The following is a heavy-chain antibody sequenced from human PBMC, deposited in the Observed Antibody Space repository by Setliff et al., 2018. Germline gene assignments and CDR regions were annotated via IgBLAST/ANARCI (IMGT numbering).Heavy chain of an antibody. D-gene: IGHD6-19*01. CDR1: GGSISSSNW. J-gene: IGHJ4*02. Sequence: PSETLSLTCAVSGGSISSSNWWSWVRQPPGKGPEWIGEIYHSGSTNYNPSLKGRVTISVDKSKNQFSLKLSSVTAADTAVYYCARDWGSSGWYFDYWGQGTLVTVSS. CDR2: IYHSGST. CDR3: ARDWGSSGWYFDY. V-gene: IGHV4-4*02.